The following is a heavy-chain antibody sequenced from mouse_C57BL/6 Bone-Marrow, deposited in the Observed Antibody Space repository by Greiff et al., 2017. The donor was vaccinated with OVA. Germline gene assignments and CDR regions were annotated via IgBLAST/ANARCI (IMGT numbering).Heavy chain of an antibody. CDR2: INPSTGGT. Sequence: EVQLQQSGPELVKPGASVKISCTASGYSFTCYYMNWVKQSPEKSLEWIGEINPSTGGTTYNQKFKAKATLTVDKSSSTAYMQLKRLTSEDSAVYYCAREYYYGSFDVWGTGTTVTVSS. V-gene: IGHV1-42*01. J-gene: IGHJ1*03. CDR3: AREYYYGSFDV. D-gene: IGHD1-1*01. CDR1: GYSFTCYY.